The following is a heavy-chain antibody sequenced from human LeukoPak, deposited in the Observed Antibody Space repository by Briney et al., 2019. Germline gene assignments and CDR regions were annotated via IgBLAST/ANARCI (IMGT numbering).Heavy chain of an antibody. J-gene: IGHJ5*02. CDR2: ISGSGGST. D-gene: IGHD1-26*01. CDR3: AKERSFLVREWFDP. V-gene: IGHV3-23*01. Sequence: GGSLRLSCAASGFTFSSYAMTWVRQAPGKGLEWVSAISGSGGSTYYADSVKSRFTISRDNSKNTLYLQMNSLRAEDTAVYYCAKERSFLVREWFDPWGQGTLVTVSS. CDR1: GFTFSSYA.